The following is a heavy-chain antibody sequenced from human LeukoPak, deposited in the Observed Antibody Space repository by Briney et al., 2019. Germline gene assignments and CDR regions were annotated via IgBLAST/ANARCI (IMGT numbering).Heavy chain of an antibody. CDR1: GYTFMSYY. Sequence: ASVKVSCKASGYTFMSYYMHWVRQAPGQGLEWMGLINPNGGSTTYAQKFQGRVTMTKDTSTTTAYMELSSLRSEDTAVYYCARAYYESSAYRHAVYFDYWGQGTLVTVSS. D-gene: IGHD3-22*01. J-gene: IGHJ4*02. CDR2: INPNGGST. CDR3: ARAYYESSAYRHAVYFDY. V-gene: IGHV1-46*01.